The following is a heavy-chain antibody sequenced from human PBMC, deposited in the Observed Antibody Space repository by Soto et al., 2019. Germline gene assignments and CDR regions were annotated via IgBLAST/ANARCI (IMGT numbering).Heavy chain of an antibody. J-gene: IGHJ6*02. V-gene: IGHV4-61*01. Sequence: SETLSLTCTVSGGSVSSGSYYWSWIRQPPGKGLEWIGYIYYSGSTNYNPSLKSRVTISVDTSKNQFSLKLSSVTAADTAVYYCARGRYDFWSGYYPAGVHYYGMDVWGQGTTVTVSS. CDR2: IYYSGST. CDR3: ARGRYDFWSGYYPAGVHYYGMDV. CDR1: GGSVSSGSYY. D-gene: IGHD3-3*01.